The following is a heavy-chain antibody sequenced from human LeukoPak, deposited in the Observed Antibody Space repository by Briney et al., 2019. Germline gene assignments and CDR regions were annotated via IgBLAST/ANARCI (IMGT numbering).Heavy chain of an antibody. CDR3: ARVGTWDY. J-gene: IGHJ4*02. CDR1: GGTFSSYA. V-gene: IGHV1-69*01. CDR2: IIPIFGTA. Sequence: SVKVSCKASGGTFSSYAISWVRQAPGQGFEWMGGIIPIFGTANYAQKFQGRVTITADESTSTAYMELRSLRSDDTAVYYCARVGTWDYWGQGTLVTVSS.